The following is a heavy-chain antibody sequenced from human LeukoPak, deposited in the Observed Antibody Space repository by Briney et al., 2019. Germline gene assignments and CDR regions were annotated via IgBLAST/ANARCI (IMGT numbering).Heavy chain of an antibody. Sequence: GGSLRLSCAASGFTFDDYAMHWVRQAPGKGLEWVSGISWNSGSIGYADSVKGRFTISRDNAKNSLYLQMNSLRAEDTALYYCAKDSSGWPVDAFGIWGQGTMVTVSS. V-gene: IGHV3-9*01. D-gene: IGHD6-19*01. J-gene: IGHJ3*02. CDR1: GFTFDDYA. CDR3: AKDSSGWPVDAFGI. CDR2: ISWNSGSI.